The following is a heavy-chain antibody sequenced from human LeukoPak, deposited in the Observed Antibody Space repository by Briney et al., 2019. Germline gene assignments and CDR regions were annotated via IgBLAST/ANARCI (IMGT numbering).Heavy chain of an antibody. D-gene: IGHD6-6*01. CDR2: IIPIFGTA. J-gene: IGHJ6*03. Sequence: SVKVSCKASGGTFSSYAISWVRQAPGQGLEWMGGIIPIFGTANYAQKFQGRVTITADESTSTAYMELSSLRSEDTAVYYCARGRGSSSVSYYYYYYYMGVWGKGTTVTVSS. CDR3: ARGRGSSSVSYYYYYYYMGV. CDR1: GGTFSSYA. V-gene: IGHV1-69*01.